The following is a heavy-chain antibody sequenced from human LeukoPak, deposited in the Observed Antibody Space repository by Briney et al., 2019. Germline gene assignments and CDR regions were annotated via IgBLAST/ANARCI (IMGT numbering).Heavy chain of an antibody. Sequence: GRSLRLSCAASGFTFSSYAMHWVRQAPGKGLEWVAVISYDGSNKYYADSVKGRFTISRDNSKNTLYLQMNSLRAEDTAVYYCAKPAVAGTLRDAFDIWGLGTMVTVSS. CDR1: GFTFSSYA. CDR3: AKPAVAGTLRDAFDI. D-gene: IGHD6-19*01. CDR2: ISYDGSNK. J-gene: IGHJ3*02. V-gene: IGHV3-30*04.